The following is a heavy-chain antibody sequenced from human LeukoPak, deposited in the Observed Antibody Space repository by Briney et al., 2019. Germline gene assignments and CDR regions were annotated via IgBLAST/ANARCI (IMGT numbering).Heavy chain of an antibody. J-gene: IGHJ3*02. CDR1: GFTFSSYW. Sequence: PGGSLRLSCAASGFTFSSYWMHWVRQAPGKGLVWVSRVNSDGSSTSYADSVKGRFTISRDNAKNTLYLQMNSLRAEDTAVYYSARDPGSDDSSGYYYKYAFDIWGQGTMVTVSS. CDR3: ARDPGSDDSSGYYYKYAFDI. V-gene: IGHV3-74*01. D-gene: IGHD3-22*01. CDR2: VNSDGSST.